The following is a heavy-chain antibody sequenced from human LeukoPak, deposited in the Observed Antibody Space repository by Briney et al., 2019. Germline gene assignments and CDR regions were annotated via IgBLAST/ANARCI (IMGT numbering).Heavy chain of an antibody. D-gene: IGHD2-15*01. Sequence: ASVKVSCKASGYTFTSYAMNWVRQAPGQGLEWMGWINTNTGNPSYAQGFTGRFVFSLDTSVSTAYLQISSLKAEDTAVYYCATEGYCSGGNCYSDYWGQGTLVTVSS. CDR2: INTNTGNP. J-gene: IGHJ4*02. CDR1: GYTFTSYA. CDR3: ATEGYCSGGNCYSDY. V-gene: IGHV7-4-1*02.